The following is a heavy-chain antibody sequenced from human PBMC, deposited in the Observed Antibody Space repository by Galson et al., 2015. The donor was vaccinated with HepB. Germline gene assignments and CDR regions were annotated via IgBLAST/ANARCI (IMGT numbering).Heavy chain of an antibody. Sequence: SVKVSCKVSGYTLTELSMHWVRQAPGKGLEWMGGFDPEDGETIYAQKFQGRVTMTEDTSTDTAYMELSSLRSEDTAVYYCATGRIVGQTNWFDPWGQGTLVTVSS. V-gene: IGHV1-24*01. CDR2: FDPEDGET. CDR3: ATGRIVGQTNWFDP. CDR1: GYTLTELS. J-gene: IGHJ5*02. D-gene: IGHD2-21*01.